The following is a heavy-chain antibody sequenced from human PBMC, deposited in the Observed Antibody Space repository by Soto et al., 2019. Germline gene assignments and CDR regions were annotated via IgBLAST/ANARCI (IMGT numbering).Heavy chain of an antibody. CDR2: INPSGGST. Sequence: ASVKVPCKASGYTFTSYYIHWVRQAPGQGLEWMGIINPSGGSTIYAQKFQGRVTMTRDTSTSTVYMELSSLRSEDTAVYYCASIIRPKNWFDPWGQGTLVTVSS. CDR1: GYTFTSYY. CDR3: ASIIRPKNWFDP. J-gene: IGHJ5*02. V-gene: IGHV1-46*03.